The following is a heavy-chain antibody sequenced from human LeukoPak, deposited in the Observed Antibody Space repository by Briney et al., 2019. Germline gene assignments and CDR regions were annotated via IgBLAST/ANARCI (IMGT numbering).Heavy chain of an antibody. D-gene: IGHD3-22*01. CDR3: ARDHYDSSAGAEYFQH. V-gene: IGHV3-21*01. CDR2: ISSSSSYI. J-gene: IGHJ1*01. CDR1: GFTFSSYS. Sequence: NPGGSLRLSCAASGFTFSSYSMNWFRKAPGKGLEWVSSISSSSSYIYYADSVKGRFTISRDNAKNSLYLQMNSLRAEDTAVYYCARDHYDSSAGAEYFQHWGQGTLVTVSS.